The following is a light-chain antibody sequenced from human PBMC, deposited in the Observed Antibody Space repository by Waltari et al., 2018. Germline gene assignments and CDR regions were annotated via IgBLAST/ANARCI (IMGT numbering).Light chain of an antibody. V-gene: IGLV7-46*01. CDR1: TGAATSGHY. CDR2: DTT. CDR3: LLTYSGVRV. Sequence: QAVVTQEPSLTVSPGGTVTLTCGSSTGAATSGHYPYWFQQKPGQAPKTLIYDTTDKDSWTPARFSGSLLGGKAALTLSGAQPEDEADYYCLLTYSGVRVFGGGTKLTVL. J-gene: IGLJ3*02.